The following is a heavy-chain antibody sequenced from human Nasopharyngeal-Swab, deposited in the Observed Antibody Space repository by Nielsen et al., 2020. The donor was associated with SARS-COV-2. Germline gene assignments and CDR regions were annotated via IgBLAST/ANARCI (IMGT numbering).Heavy chain of an antibody. CDR1: GGSFTNSA. V-gene: IGHV1-69*10. Sequence: SVQVSCKTSGGSFTNSAINWVRQAPGQGLEWMGGIVPALGLPNYAQNFRGRVTISADRSTTTSYLELSSLRSEDTAIYYCAREGEYGAYDAPDYWGQGTLVTVSS. J-gene: IGHJ4*02. CDR2: IVPALGLP. D-gene: IGHD5-12*01. CDR3: AREGEYGAYDAPDY.